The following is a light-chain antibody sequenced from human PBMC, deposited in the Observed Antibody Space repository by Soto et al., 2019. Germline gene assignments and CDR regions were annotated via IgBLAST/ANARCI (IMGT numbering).Light chain of an antibody. CDR3: QQYNKWPLT. Sequence: EIVMTQSPATLSVSPGERDTLSCRASQSVSSNLAWYQQKPGQAPRLLIYGASTRATGIPDRFSGSGSGTEFTLTISSLQSEDFAVYYCQQYNKWPLTFGGGTKVEIK. V-gene: IGKV3-15*01. CDR2: GAS. CDR1: QSVSSN. J-gene: IGKJ4*01.